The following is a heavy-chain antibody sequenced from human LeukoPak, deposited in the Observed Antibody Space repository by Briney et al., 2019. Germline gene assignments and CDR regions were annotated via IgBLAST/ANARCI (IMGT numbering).Heavy chain of an antibody. CDR3: ARAVVEYYYYYMDV. CDR1: GYSISSGYY. D-gene: IGHD3-22*01. CDR2: IYHSGST. J-gene: IGHJ6*03. Sequence: SETLSLTCTVSGYSISSGYYWGWIRQPPGKGLEWIGSIYHSGSTYYNPSLKSRVTISVDTSKNQFSLKLSSVTAADTAVYYCARAVVEYYYYYMDVWGKGTTVTISS. V-gene: IGHV4-38-2*02.